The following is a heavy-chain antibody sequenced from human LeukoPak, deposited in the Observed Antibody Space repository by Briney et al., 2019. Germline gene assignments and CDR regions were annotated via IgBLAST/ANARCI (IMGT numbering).Heavy chain of an antibody. CDR3: AKRGVVIRVILVGFHKEAYYFDS. CDR2: ISGSGGST. V-gene: IGHV3-23*01. J-gene: IGHJ4*02. D-gene: IGHD3-22*01. Sequence: GGSLRLYCAVSGITVSNYGMSWVRQAPGKGLEWVAGISGSGGSTNYADSVKGRFTISRDNPKNTLYLQMNSLRAGDTAVYFCAKRGVVIRVILVGFHKEAYYFDSWGQGALVTVSS. CDR1: GITVSNYG.